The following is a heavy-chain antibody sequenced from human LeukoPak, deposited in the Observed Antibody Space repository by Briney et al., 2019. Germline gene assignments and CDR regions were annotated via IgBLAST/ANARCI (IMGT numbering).Heavy chain of an antibody. V-gene: IGHV3-33*08. D-gene: IGHD6-19*01. Sequence: PGGSLRLSCAASGLTFNSFGFHWVRQAPGKRLEWVAVIWYDGSNKYYADSVKGRFTISRDNSKNTLYLQMNSLRAEDTAVYYCARGGGSSGWYYNFDYWGQGTLVTVSS. CDR1: GLTFNSFG. CDR2: IWYDGSNK. J-gene: IGHJ4*02. CDR3: ARGGGSSGWYYNFDY.